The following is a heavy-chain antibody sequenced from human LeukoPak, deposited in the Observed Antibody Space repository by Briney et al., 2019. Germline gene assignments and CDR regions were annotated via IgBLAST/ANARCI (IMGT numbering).Heavy chain of an antibody. Sequence: ASVKVSCKASGGTFSSYAISWVRQAPGQGLEWMGGIIPIFGTANYAQKFQGRVTITADESTSTAYMELSSLRSEDTAVYYCARAGQYCSGGSCYSAYYYGMDVWGQGTTVTVSS. CDR3: ARAGQYCSGGSCYSAYYYGMDV. CDR2: IIPIFGTA. J-gene: IGHJ6*02. CDR1: GGTFSSYA. V-gene: IGHV1-69*01. D-gene: IGHD2-15*01.